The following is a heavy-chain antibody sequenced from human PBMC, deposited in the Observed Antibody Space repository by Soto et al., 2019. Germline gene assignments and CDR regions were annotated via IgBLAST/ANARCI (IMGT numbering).Heavy chain of an antibody. CDR2: VSSSSTYI. CDR3: ARGSHSTTWYGGQFDY. J-gene: IGHJ4*02. D-gene: IGHD6-13*01. Sequence: EVQLVDSGGGLVKPGGSLRLSCAASGLTFSSYTMNWVRQAPGKGLEWVSSVSSSSTYIYYADSVKGRFTISRDNAKNSLYLQMNSLRAYDTAIYYCARGSHSTTWYGGQFDYWGQGTLVTVSS. CDR1: GLTFSSYT. V-gene: IGHV3-21*01.